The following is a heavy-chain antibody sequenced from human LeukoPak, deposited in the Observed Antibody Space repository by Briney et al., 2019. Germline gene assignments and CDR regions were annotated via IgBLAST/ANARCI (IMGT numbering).Heavy chain of an antibody. J-gene: IGHJ4*02. Sequence: GGSLRLSCAAAGFAFSSYVMSWVRQAPGKGLEWVSAISGSGGSTYYADSVKGRFTISRDNSKNTLYLQMNSLRAEDTAVYYCAKVRKVGATTDYFDYWGQGTLVTVSS. CDR2: ISGSGGST. V-gene: IGHV3-23*01. CDR1: GFAFSSYV. CDR3: AKVRKVGATTDYFDY. D-gene: IGHD1-26*01.